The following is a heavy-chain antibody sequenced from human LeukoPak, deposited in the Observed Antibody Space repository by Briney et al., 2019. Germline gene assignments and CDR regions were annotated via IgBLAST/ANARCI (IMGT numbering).Heavy chain of an antibody. CDR2: IYSGGNT. V-gene: IGHV3-53*01. Sequence: GGSLRLSCAASGFTVSSNYMSWVRQAPGKGLEWVSVIYSGGNTYYADSVKGRFTISRDNSKNTLYLQMNSLRAEDTAVYYCARAATPYYFDCRGQGTLVTVAS. CDR1: GFTVSSNY. J-gene: IGHJ4*02. CDR3: ARAATPYYFDC.